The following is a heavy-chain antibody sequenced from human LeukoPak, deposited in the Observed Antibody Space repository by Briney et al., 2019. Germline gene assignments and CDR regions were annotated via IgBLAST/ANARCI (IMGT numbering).Heavy chain of an antibody. CDR1: GFTFDDYG. Sequence: GGSLRLSCAASGFTFDDYGMGWVRQAPGKGLEWVSGINWNGGSTDYADSVKGRFTISRDNTKNSLYLQMNSLRVDDTAVYYCARDAVTGYSSGWYKPFPFDYWGQGSLVTVSS. CDR2: INWNGGST. D-gene: IGHD6-19*01. J-gene: IGHJ4*02. CDR3: ARDAVTGYSSGWYKPFPFDY. V-gene: IGHV3-20*04.